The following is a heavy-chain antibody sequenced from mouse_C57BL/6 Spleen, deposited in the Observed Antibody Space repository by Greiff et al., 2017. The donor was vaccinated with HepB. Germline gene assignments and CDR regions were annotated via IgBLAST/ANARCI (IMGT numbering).Heavy chain of an antibody. CDR3: ARAQATTVFYAMDY. J-gene: IGHJ4*01. V-gene: IGHV1-64*01. D-gene: IGHD3-2*02. CDR1: GYTFTSYW. CDR2: IHPNSGST. Sequence: VQLQQPGAELVKPGASVKLSCKASGYTFTSYWMHWVKQRPGQGLEWIGMIHPNSGSTNYNEKFKSKATLTVDKSSSTAYMQLSSLTSEDSAVYYCARAQATTVFYAMDYWGQGTSVTVSS.